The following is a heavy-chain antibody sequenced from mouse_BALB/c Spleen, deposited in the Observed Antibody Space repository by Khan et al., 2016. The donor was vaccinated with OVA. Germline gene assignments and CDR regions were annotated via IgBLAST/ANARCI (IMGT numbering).Heavy chain of an antibody. Sequence: QVQLKESGPGLVEPSQSLSSTCTVSGYSLSRYNIHWVRQPPGKGLEWLGVIRGGGGTDYNSTLKSRLSISKDNSTSQVFLHMISLPPDHTAMYYCAREDYREDGYCSMDVWGQGTTVTVSS. CDR3: AREDYREDGYCSMDV. V-gene: IGHV2-6-4*01. D-gene: IGHD2-14*01. J-gene: IGHJ4*01. CDR2: IRGGGGT. CDR1: GYSLSRYN.